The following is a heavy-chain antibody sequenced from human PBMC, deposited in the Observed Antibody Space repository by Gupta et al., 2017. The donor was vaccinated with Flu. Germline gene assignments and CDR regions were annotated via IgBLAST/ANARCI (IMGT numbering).Heavy chain of an antibody. D-gene: IGHD1-26*01. J-gene: IGHJ5*02. V-gene: IGHV3-72*01. CDR1: GFTFSDHY. Sequence: EVQLVESGGGLVQPGGSLRLSCAASGFTFSDHYMDWVRQAPGKGLEWVCRTRNKANSYTTEYAASVKGRFTISRDDSKNSLYLQMNSLKTEDTAVYYCARADRRGIVGAAWGQGTLVTVSS. CDR3: ARADRRGIVGAA. CDR2: TRNKANSYTT.